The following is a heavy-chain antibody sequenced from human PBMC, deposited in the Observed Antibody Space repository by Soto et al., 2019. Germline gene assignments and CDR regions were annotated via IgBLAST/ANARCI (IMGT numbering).Heavy chain of an antibody. Sequence: SETLSLTCTVSGAPISSYSWSWIRPPPGKGLEWIGYIYHSGSTYYNPSLKSRVTISVDRSKNQFSLKLSSVTAADTAVYYCARTESGTFDPWGQGTLVTVSS. V-gene: IGHV4-30-2*01. J-gene: IGHJ5*02. D-gene: IGHD1-7*01. CDR2: IYHSGST. CDR3: ARTESGTFDP. CDR1: GAPISSYS.